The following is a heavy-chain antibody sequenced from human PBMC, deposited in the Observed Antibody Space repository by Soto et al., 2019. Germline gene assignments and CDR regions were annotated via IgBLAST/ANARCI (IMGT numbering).Heavy chain of an antibody. V-gene: IGHV3-30*18. Sequence: GGSLRLSCAASGFTFSSYCMHWVRKTPGKGLEWVAVISYDGSNKYYADSVKGRFTISRDNSKNTLYLQMNSLRAEDTAVYYCAKDEKWELLGFYFDYWGQGTLVTVSS. CDR2: ISYDGSNK. J-gene: IGHJ4*02. CDR1: GFTFSSYC. D-gene: IGHD1-26*01. CDR3: AKDEKWELLGFYFDY.